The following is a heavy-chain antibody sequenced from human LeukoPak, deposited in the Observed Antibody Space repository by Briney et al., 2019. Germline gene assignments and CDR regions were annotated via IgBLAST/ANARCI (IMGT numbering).Heavy chain of an antibody. J-gene: IGHJ6*02. CDR1: GGSFSGYY. CDR2: INHSGST. D-gene: IGHD3-10*01. CDR3: ARLVGFPEVRGVVTHYYYGMDV. V-gene: IGHV4-34*01. Sequence: PSETLSLTCAVYGGSFSGYYWSWIRQPPGKGLEWIGEINHSGSTNYNPSLKSRVTISVDTSKNQFSLKLSSVTAADTAVYYCARLVGFPEVRGVVTHYYYGMDVWGQGTTVTVSS.